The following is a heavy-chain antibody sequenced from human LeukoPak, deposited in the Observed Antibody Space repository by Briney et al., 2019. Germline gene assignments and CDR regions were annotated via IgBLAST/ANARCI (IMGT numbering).Heavy chain of an antibody. D-gene: IGHD3-10*01. Sequence: PGGSLRLSCAASGFTFSSYAMSWVRQAPGEGLEWVSAISGSGGSTYYADSVKGRFTISRDNSKNTLYLQMNSLRAEDTAVYYCAKSRESNRYYYYGMDVWGQGTTVTVSS. V-gene: IGHV3-23*01. CDR3: AKSRESNRYYYYGMDV. J-gene: IGHJ6*02. CDR1: GFTFSSYA. CDR2: ISGSGGST.